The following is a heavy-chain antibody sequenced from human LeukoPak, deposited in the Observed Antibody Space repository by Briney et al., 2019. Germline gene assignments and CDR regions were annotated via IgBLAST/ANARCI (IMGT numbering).Heavy chain of an antibody. CDR3: ARVGVDYSGNIIKYYFDY. V-gene: IGHV4-59*01. J-gene: IGHJ4*02. Sequence: SETLSLTCTVSGGSISSYYWSWIRQPPGKGLEWIGHAYYSGTTNYNPSLKSRVIISVDTSKNQFSLKLSPVIAADTAVYYCARVGVDYSGNIIKYYFDYWGQGTLVTVSS. CDR2: AYYSGTT. CDR1: GGSISSYY. D-gene: IGHD4-23*01.